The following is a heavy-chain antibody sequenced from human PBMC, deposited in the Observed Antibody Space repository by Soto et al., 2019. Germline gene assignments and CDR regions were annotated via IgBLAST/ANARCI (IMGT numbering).Heavy chain of an antibody. J-gene: IGHJ4*02. Sequence: QVQLVESGGGVVQPGRSLRLSCAASGFTFSSYGMHWVRQAPGKGLEWVAVISYDGSNKYYADSVKGRFTISRDNSKNTLYLQMNSLRAEDTAVYYCAKPISRTTLVLNLWGQGTLVTVSS. CDR1: GFTFSSYG. V-gene: IGHV3-30*18. CDR3: AKPISRTTLVLNL. CDR2: ISYDGSNK. D-gene: IGHD4-17*01.